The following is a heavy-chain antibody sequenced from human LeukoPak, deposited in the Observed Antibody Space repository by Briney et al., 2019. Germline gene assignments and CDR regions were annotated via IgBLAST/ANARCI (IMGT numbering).Heavy chain of an antibody. J-gene: IGHJ4*02. CDR1: GVTFSSYG. Sequence: GGSLRLSCAASGVTFSSYGMHWVRQAPGKGLEWVAVIWYDGSNKYYADSVKGRFTISRDNSKNTLYLQMNSLRAEDTAVYYCTSPGVGATDWGQGTLVTVSS. CDR3: TSPGVGATD. CDR2: IWYDGSNK. D-gene: IGHD1-26*01. V-gene: IGHV3-33*01.